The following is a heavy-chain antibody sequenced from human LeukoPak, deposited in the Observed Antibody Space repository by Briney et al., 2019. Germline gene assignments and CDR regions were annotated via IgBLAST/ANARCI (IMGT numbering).Heavy chain of an antibody. CDR3: AKLIEAYSGSFGRAFDI. D-gene: IGHD1-26*01. V-gene: IGHV3-20*01. J-gene: IGHJ3*02. CDR1: GFIFDEYG. CDR2: INWDCSST. Sequence: GGALRLSCAASGFIFDEYGMRWGRQAPGKGVGWGSGINWDCSSTGYADSVKGRFTISRDNAKNSLYLQLNSLRVDDTAVYHCAKLIEAYSGSFGRAFDIWGQGTMVTVSS.